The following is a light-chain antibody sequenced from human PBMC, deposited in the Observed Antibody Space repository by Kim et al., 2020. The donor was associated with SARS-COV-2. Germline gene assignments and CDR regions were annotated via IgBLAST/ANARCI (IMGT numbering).Light chain of an antibody. Sequence: PGQTARITCSGDALPKQYAYWYQQKPGQAPLLVIYKDTERPSGIPERFSVSTSGTTVTLTISGVQTQDEADYYCQSSDTSATSWVFGGGTKLTVL. J-gene: IGLJ3*02. CDR1: ALPKQY. CDR2: KDT. CDR3: QSSDTSATSWV. V-gene: IGLV3-25*03.